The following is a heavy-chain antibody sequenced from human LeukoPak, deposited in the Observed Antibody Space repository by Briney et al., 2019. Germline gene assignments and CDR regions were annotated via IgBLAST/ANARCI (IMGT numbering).Heavy chain of an antibody. CDR2: MSRSSSYI. Sequence: GGSLRLSCAASGFTFSDYFMNWVRQAPGKGLEWVSSMSRSSSYIYYADSVKGRFTISRDISTDTLWLQMDSLRTEDTAVYYCAKGPLRGTAAAIDYWGQGTLVTVSS. CDR3: AKGPLRGTAAAIDY. CDR1: GFTFSDYF. V-gene: IGHV3-21*01. J-gene: IGHJ4*02. D-gene: IGHD2-2*01.